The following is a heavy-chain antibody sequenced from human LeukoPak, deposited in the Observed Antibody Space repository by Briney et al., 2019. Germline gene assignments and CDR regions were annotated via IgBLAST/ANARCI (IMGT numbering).Heavy chain of an antibody. CDR3: GRVNDGSSGWRDLDY. J-gene: IGHJ4*02. D-gene: IGHD6-19*01. CDR1: GFTFNNYW. V-gene: IGHV3-74*01. Sequence: AGSLTLSCAASGFTFNNYWMHWVRQPAGKGLVWVSRINSDGSSTNYADSVKGRFTISRDNANNTLYLQMNSLRAEDTAVYYCGRVNDGSSGWRDLDYWGQGTLVTVSS. CDR2: INSDGSST.